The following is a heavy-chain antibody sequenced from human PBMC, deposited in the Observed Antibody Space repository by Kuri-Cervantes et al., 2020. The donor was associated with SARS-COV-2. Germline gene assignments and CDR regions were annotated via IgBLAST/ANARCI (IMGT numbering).Heavy chain of an antibody. Sequence: GGSLRLSCAASGFTFSDYYMSWIRQAPGKGLEWVSYISSSSSYTNYADSVKGRFTISRDNSKNTLYLQMNSLRAEDTAVYYCARGAGISGWFDWGQGTLVTVSS. J-gene: IGHJ4*02. CDR1: GFTFSDYY. V-gene: IGHV3-11*05. CDR3: ARGAGISGWFD. D-gene: IGHD6-19*01. CDR2: ISSSSSYT.